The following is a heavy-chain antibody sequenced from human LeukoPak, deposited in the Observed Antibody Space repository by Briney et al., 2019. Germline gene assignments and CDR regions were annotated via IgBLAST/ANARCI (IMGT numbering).Heavy chain of an antibody. Sequence: SQTLSLTCGVSGVSVTSSGYSWAWIRQPPGKGLEWIGYIYHSETTYYNPSLKSRVTISKDRSKNLFSLTLNSVTAADTAVYFCVASSGGSGTYFDYWGQGTLVTVSS. CDR2: IYHSETT. CDR1: GVSVTSSGYS. CDR3: VASSGGSGTYFDY. J-gene: IGHJ4*02. D-gene: IGHD3-10*01. V-gene: IGHV4-30-2*01.